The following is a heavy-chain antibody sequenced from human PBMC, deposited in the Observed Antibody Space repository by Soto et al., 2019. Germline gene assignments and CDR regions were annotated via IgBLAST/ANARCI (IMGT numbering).Heavy chain of an antibody. V-gene: IGHV1-3*01. CDR1: GYTFSSYS. CDR3: GGLGCTWPYYYCLED. CDR2: INAGNGNT. D-gene: IGHD6-19*01. Sequence: GASVKVSCKASGYTFSSYSMQWVRQAPGQRLEWMGWINAGNGNTKYSQKFQGRDTITSDSSASTAYTELSSLNSEDTAVYYGGGLGCTWPYYYCLEDWGQGTTVTVSS. J-gene: IGHJ6*02.